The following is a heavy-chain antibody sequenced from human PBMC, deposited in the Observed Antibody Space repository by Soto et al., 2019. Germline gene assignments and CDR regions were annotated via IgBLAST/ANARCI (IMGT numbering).Heavy chain of an antibody. J-gene: IGHJ5*02. CDR1: GFTFSSYT. D-gene: IGHD1-26*01. V-gene: IGHV3-23*01. Sequence: EVQLSESGGGLVQPGGSLRLSCTASGFTFSSYTMSWVRQAPGKGLEWVSSFSGRDATRYYADSVKGRFTISRDNSKNTWYLQMNSLRAEDTALYFCVRTIVGATKGGWFDPWGQGALVTVSS. CDR3: VRTIVGATKGGWFDP. CDR2: FSGRDATR.